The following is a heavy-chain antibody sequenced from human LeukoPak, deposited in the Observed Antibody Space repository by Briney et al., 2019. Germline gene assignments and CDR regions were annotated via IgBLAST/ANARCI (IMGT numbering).Heavy chain of an antibody. D-gene: IGHD1-1*01. J-gene: IGHJ5*02. CDR1: GGSIRNSY. Sequence: SETLSLTCTVSGGSIRNSYWSWIRQSPGKGLEWIGYVYYIGSTNYNPSLKSRVTISVDTSKNQFSLKLNSVTAADTAMYYCARGDDTYNDAPWFDRWGQGILVTVSS. CDR3: ARGDDTYNDAPWFDR. CDR2: VYYIGST. V-gene: IGHV4-59*01.